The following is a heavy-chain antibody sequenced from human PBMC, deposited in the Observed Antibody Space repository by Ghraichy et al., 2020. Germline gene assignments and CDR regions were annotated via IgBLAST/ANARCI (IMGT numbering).Heavy chain of an antibody. Sequence: SETLSLTCTVSGDSVTSGSYYWSWIRQPPGKGLEWIGYIYYSGRTDYNPSLKSRVTMSVDTSKNQFSLKLSSVTAADTALYYCARVHDYGDSVGSIEAFDIWGQGTMVTVSS. J-gene: IGHJ3*02. CDR3: ARVHDYGDSVGSIEAFDI. V-gene: IGHV4-61*01. CDR2: IYYSGRT. D-gene: IGHD4-17*01. CDR1: GDSVTSGSYY.